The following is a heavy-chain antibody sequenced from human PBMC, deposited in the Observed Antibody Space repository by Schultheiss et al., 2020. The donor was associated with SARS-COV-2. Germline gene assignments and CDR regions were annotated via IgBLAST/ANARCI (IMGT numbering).Heavy chain of an antibody. CDR1: GFTFSDYY. V-gene: IGHV3-33*08. CDR3: ARRRGHFNY. J-gene: IGHJ4*02. CDR2: IWYDGSNK. Sequence: GESLKISCAASGFTFSDYYMSWIRQAPGKGLEWVAVIWYDGSNKYYADSVKGRFTISRDNSKNTLYLQMNSLRAEDTAVYYCARRRGHFNYWGQGTLVTVSS.